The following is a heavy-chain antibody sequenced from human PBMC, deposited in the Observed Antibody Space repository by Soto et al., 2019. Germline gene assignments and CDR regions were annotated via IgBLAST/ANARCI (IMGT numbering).Heavy chain of an antibody. CDR3: ARDGWNNQTGTYYMDV. V-gene: IGHV1-2*04. J-gene: IGHJ6*03. D-gene: IGHD1-1*01. CDR2: INPNSGGT. CDR1: GYTFTGYY. Sequence: ASVKVSCKASGYTFTGYYMHWVRQAPGQGLEWMGWINPNSGGTNYAQKFQGWVTMTRDTSISTAYMELSRLRSDDTAVYYCARDGWNNQTGTYYMDVWGKGTTVTVS.